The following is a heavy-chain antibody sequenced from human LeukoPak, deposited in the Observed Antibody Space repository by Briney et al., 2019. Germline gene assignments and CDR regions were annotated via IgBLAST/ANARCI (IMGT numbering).Heavy chain of an antibody. CDR3: AGSVKAGSY. CDR2: INHSGST. Sequence: SETLSLTCAVYGGSFSGYYWSWIRQPPGKGLEWIGEINHSGSTNYNPSLKSRVTISVDTSKNQFSLKLSSVTAADTAVYYCAGSVKAGSYWGQGTLVTVSS. D-gene: IGHD1-14*01. CDR1: GGSFSGYY. V-gene: IGHV4-34*01. J-gene: IGHJ4*02.